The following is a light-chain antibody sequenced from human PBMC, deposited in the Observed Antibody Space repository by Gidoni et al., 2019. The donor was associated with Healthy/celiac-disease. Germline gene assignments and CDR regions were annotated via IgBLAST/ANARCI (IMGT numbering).Light chain of an antibody. CDR1: QSVSSSY. CDR3: QQYGSSPYT. J-gene: IGKJ2*01. CDR2: GAS. V-gene: IGKV3-20*01. Sequence: PGPLACALGERATIACRASQSVSSSYLGWYKQKTGQAPRLLSYGASSRATGIPDRFSGSGSGTDFPITSSRLEPEDFAVYYCQQYGSSPYTFGQGTKLEIK.